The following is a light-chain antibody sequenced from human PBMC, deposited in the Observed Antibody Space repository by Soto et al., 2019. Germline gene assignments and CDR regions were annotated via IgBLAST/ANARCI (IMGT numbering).Light chain of an antibody. CDR1: QSLLYNNTYNY. J-gene: IGKJ5*01. V-gene: IGKV2-28*01. CDR2: SGS. Sequence: EIVMTQSPLTLPVTPGEPASISCRSSQSLLYNNTYNYLDWYVQKPGQSPQLLIYSGSNRAPGPPDRFSGSGSGTDFTLKINRVEAEDVGTYYRLQALQTLTFGEGTRREIK. CDR3: LQALQTLT.